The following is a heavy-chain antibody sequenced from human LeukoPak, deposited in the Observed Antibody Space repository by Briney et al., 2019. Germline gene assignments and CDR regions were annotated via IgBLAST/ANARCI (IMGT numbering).Heavy chain of an antibody. J-gene: IGHJ4*02. CDR3: GKDRYCPEVTCFGGGFEY. CDR2: SSGRGDSA. CDR1: GLNFKFYT. Sequence: GGSLTLSCAVSGLNFKFYTMSWGRQAPGKGLEWVSGSSGRGDSADYADSVKGRFTISTDNSKNTLYLRLNSLRVEDTATYYCGKDRYCPEVTCFGGGFEYWGQGTLVVVSS. D-gene: IGHD2-8*02. V-gene: IGHV3-23*01.